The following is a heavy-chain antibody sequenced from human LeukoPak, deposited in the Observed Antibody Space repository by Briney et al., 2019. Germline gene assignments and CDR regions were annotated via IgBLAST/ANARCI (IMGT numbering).Heavy chain of an antibody. CDR1: GGSISSYY. J-gene: IGHJ6*03. Sequence: PSETLSLTCTVSGGSISSYYWSWIRQPVGKGLEWIGRIYSSGSTNYNPSLKSRVTMSVDTSKNQFSLKLSSVTAADTAVYYCARDWPQTYYYMDVWGKGTTVTVSS. CDR3: ARDWPQTYYYMDV. CDR2: IYSSGST. V-gene: IGHV4-4*07.